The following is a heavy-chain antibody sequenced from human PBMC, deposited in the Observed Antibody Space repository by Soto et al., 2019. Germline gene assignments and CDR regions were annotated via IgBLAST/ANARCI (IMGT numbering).Heavy chain of an antibody. D-gene: IGHD6-19*01. CDR1: GGSISSGNYY. CDR2: IYYSGST. J-gene: IGHJ4*02. CDR3: ASHSSGQYYFDY. Sequence: PSETLSLTCTVSGGSISSGNYYWSWIRQHPGKGLEWIGYIYYSGSTYYNPSLKSRVTISVDTSKNQLSLKLSSVTAADTAVYYCASHSSGQYYFDYWGQGTLVTVSS. V-gene: IGHV4-30-4*08.